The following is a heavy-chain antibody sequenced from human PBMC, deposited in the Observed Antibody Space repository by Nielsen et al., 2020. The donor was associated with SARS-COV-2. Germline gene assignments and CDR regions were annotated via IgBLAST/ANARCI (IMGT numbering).Heavy chain of an antibody. J-gene: IGHJ4*02. CDR3: ANDFGDCGSSTCRPK. Sequence: GESLKISCAASGFTFNTYAMSWIRQAPGKGLEWISAISGGGTNSFYADSVKGRFTISRYNSNHTLYRQLTNLRAEDTALYYCANDFGDCGSSTCRPKWGQGS. V-gene: IGHV3-23*01. CDR1: GFTFNTYA. CDR2: ISGGGTNS. D-gene: IGHD2-2*01.